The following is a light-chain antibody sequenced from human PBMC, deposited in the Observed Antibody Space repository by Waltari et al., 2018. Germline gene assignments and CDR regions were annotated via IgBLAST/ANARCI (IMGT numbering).Light chain of an antibody. CDR3: ATWDDSLNGPV. CDR1: SSNIGSNT. J-gene: IGLJ3*02. Sequence: QSVLTQPPSASGTPGQRVTISCSGSSSNIGSNTVNWYQQLPGTAPKLLLYNNHQRPSGVPDRFSGSKSGTSASLAISGLQSEDEADYYYATWDDSLNGPVFGGGTKLTVL. CDR2: NNH. V-gene: IGLV1-44*01.